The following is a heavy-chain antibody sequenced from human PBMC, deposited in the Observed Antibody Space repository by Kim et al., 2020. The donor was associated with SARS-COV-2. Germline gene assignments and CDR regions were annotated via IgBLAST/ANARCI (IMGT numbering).Heavy chain of an antibody. J-gene: IGHJ3*02. V-gene: IGHV3-33*01. D-gene: IGHD1-7*01. CDR3: AREELELRYAFDI. CDR2: IWYDGSNK. Sequence: GGSLRLSCAASGFTFSSYGMHWVRQAPGKGLEWVAVIWYDGSNKYYADSVKGRFTISRDNSKNTLYLQMNSLRAEDTAVYYCAREELELRYAFDIWGQGTMVTVSS. CDR1: GFTFSSYG.